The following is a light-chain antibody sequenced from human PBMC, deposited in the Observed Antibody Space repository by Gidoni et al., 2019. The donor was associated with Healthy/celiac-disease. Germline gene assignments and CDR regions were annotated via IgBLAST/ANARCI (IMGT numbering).Light chain of an antibody. CDR1: QSVSSSY. CDR2: GAS. J-gene: IGKJ4*01. V-gene: IGKV3-20*01. Sequence: EIVLTQSPGTLSLSPGERATLSCRASQSVSSSYLAWYQKKPGQATRLLIYGASSSATGIPDRFSGSGAGTDFTLTISRLEPEDFAVYYCQQYGSSPLTLGGGTKVEIK. CDR3: QQYGSSPLT.